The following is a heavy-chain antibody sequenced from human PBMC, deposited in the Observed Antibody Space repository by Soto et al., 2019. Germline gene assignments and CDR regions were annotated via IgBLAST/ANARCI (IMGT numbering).Heavy chain of an antibody. CDR3: ARDPGGISGQAYCLDV. CDR1: ASSISSGGYY. CDR2: IYCCGTT. J-gene: IGHJ6*02. D-gene: IGHD2-15*01. V-gene: IGHV4-31*03. Sequence: PSETLSLTCTVSASSISSGGYYWSSIRQHRRKGLQWIGYIYCCGTTNNITSLYRRISISVDTSKNQSTLKLSSVTSAATAVYSRARDPGGISGQAYCLDVWGQGATVT.